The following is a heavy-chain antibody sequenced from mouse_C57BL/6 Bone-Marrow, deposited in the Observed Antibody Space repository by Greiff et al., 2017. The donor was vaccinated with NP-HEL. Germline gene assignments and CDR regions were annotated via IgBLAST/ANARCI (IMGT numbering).Heavy chain of an antibody. CDR3: ARKGHYYGSSTDY. CDR2: IYPGDGDT. J-gene: IGHJ2*01. Sequence: VQLQQSGAELVKPGASVKISCKASGYAFSSYWMNWVKQRPGKGLEWIGQIYPGDGDTNYNGKFKGKATLTADKSSSPAYMQLSSLTSEDSAVYCCARKGHYYGSSTDYWGQGTTLTVSS. V-gene: IGHV1-80*01. CDR1: GYAFSSYW. D-gene: IGHD1-1*01.